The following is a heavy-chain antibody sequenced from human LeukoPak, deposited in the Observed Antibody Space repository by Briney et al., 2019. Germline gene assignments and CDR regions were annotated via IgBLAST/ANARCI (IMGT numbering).Heavy chain of an antibody. CDR2: ITGSGGNT. D-gene: IGHD6-13*01. V-gene: IGHV3-23*01. CDR1: GFIFSSYS. Sequence: GGSLRLSCAASGFIFSSYSMSWVRQAPGKGLEWVSVITGSGGNTYYADSVKGRFTISKDNSKNTVYLQMSSLRVDDTAVYYCAKAASSSWPSYHYGMDVWDQGTTVTVSS. CDR3: AKAASSSWPSYHYGMDV. J-gene: IGHJ6*02.